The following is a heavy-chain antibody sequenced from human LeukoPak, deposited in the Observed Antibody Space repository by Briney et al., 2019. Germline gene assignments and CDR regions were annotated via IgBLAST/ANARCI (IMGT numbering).Heavy chain of an antibody. J-gene: IGHJ5*02. Sequence: SETLSLTCAVSGYSISSGYYWGWIRQPPGKGLEWIGSIYHSGSTYYNPSLRSRVTISVDTSKNQFSLKLSSVTAADTAVYYCARRVQLWPYNWFDPWGQGTLSPSPQ. CDR1: GYSISSGYY. V-gene: IGHV4-38-2*01. CDR2: IYHSGST. CDR3: ARRVQLWPYNWFDP. D-gene: IGHD5-18*01.